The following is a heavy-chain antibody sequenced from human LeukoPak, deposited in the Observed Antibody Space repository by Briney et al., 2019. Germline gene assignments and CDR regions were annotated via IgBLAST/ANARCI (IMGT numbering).Heavy chain of an antibody. CDR2: ISAYNGNT. CDR1: GYTFTSYG. Sequence: ASVKVSCKASGYTFTSYGISWVRQAPGQGLEWMGWISAYNGNTNYAQKLQGRVTMTTDTSTSTAYMELRSLRSDDTAVYYCARDDETAYYYDSSGSPFGYRGQGTLVTVSS. V-gene: IGHV1-18*01. J-gene: IGHJ4*02. CDR3: ARDDETAYYYDSSGSPFGY. D-gene: IGHD3-22*01.